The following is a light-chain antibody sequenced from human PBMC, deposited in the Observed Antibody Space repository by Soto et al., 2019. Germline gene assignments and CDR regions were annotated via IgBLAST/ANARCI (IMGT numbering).Light chain of an antibody. CDR3: QQYVNALT. J-gene: IGKJ4*01. CDR2: DAS. CDR1: QDINNH. Sequence: DIQMTQSPSSLSASAGARVTITCQASQDINNHLNWYQQKAGRAPKLLINDASNLETGVPSRFSGSGSGTDFTLTIIGLQPEDIATYYCQQYVNALTFGGGTKVEIK. V-gene: IGKV1-33*01.